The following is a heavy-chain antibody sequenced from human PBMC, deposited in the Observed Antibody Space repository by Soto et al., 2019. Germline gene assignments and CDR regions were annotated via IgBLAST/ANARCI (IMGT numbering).Heavy chain of an antibody. Sequence: QVQLVESGGGVVQPGRSLRLSCAASGFTFSSYGMHWVRQAPGKGLEWVAVISYDGSNKYYADSVKGRFTISRDNSKNTLYLQMNSLRAEDTAVYYFAKGRWELLLAFDYWGQGTLVTVSS. CDR2: ISYDGSNK. J-gene: IGHJ4*02. V-gene: IGHV3-30*18. CDR3: AKGRWELLLAFDY. D-gene: IGHD1-26*01. CDR1: GFTFSSYG.